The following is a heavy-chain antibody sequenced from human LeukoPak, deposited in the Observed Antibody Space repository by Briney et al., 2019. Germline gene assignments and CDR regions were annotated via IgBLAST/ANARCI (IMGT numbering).Heavy chain of an antibody. Sequence: ASETLSLTCTVSGGSISSGGYYWSWIRQHPGKGLEWIGYIYYSGSTYYNPSLKSRVTISVDTSKNQFSLKLSSVTAADTAVYYCARDPRFLEDYYYHGMDVWGQGTTVTVSS. CDR1: GGSISSGGYY. CDR2: IYYSGST. CDR3: ARDPRFLEDYYYHGMDV. J-gene: IGHJ6*02. D-gene: IGHD3-3*01. V-gene: IGHV4-31*03.